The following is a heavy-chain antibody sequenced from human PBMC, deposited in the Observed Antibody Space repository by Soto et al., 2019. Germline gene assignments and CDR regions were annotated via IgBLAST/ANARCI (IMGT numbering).Heavy chain of an antibody. CDR2: IYFSGST. V-gene: IGHV4-39*01. J-gene: IGHJ4*02. Sequence: PSETLSLTCSVSGDSIGTRGYYWGWIRQPPGKGLECIGSIYFSGSTYYNPSLKSGVTISVDTSKNQFSLKLNSVTAADTAVYYCARLRGNSYGYLDYWGQGTLVTVSS. D-gene: IGHD5-18*01. CDR1: GDSIGTRGYY. CDR3: ARLRGNSYGYLDY.